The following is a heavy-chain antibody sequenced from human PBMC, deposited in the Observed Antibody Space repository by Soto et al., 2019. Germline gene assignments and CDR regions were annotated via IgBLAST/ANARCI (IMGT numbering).Heavy chain of an antibody. CDR1: GGSISSSSYY. CDR3: ARRYYGDYYFDY. J-gene: IGHJ4*02. V-gene: IGHV4-39*01. D-gene: IGHD4-17*01. CDR2: IYYSGST. Sequence: QLQLQESGPGLVKPSETLSLTCTVSGGSISSSSYYWGWIRQPPGKGLEWIGSIYYSGSTYYNPSLKSRVTISVDTSKNQFSLKLSSVTAADTAVYYCARRYYGDYYFDYWGQGTLVTVSS.